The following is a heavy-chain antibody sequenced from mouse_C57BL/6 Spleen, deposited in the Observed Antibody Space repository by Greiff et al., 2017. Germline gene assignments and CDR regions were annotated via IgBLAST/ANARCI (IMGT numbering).Heavy chain of an antibody. V-gene: IGHV1-50*01. CDR3: ARSLTGTGY. J-gene: IGHJ2*01. CDR1: GYTFTSYW. D-gene: IGHD4-1*01. Sequence: QVQLQQSGAELVKPGASVKLSCKASGYTFTSYWMQWVKQRPGQGLEWIGEIDPSDSYTNYNQKFKGKATLTVDTSSSTAYMQLSSLTSEDSAVYYCARSLTGTGYWGQGTTLTVSS. CDR2: IDPSDSYT.